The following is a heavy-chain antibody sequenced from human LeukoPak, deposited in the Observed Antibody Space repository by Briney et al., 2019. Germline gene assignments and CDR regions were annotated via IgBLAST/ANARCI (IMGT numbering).Heavy chain of an antibody. D-gene: IGHD4-17*01. J-gene: IGHJ6*03. V-gene: IGHV3-21*01. CDR2: ISSSSSYI. CDR3: ARDQIYGHNGMDV. Sequence: GGSLRLSCAASRFTFSSYSMNWVRQAPGKGLEWVSSISSSSSYIYYADSVRGRFTISRDNAKNSLYLQMNSLRAEDTAVYYCARDQIYGHNGMDVWGKGTTVTISS. CDR1: RFTFSSYS.